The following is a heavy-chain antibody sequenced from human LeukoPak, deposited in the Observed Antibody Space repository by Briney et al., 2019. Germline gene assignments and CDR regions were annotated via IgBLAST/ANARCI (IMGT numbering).Heavy chain of an antibody. CDR3: ARSGTATCFYYYYYMDV. V-gene: IGHV4-59*01. Sequence: PSESLSLTCTVPGDSISPNYWSWIRQPPGKGLEWIGYIHYTGNTNYNPSLKSRVTISVNTSKNQFSLKLSSVTAADTAVYYCARSGTATCFYYYYYMDVWGKGTTVTVSS. CDR1: GDSISPNY. D-gene: IGHD3-10*01. CDR2: IHYTGNT. J-gene: IGHJ6*03.